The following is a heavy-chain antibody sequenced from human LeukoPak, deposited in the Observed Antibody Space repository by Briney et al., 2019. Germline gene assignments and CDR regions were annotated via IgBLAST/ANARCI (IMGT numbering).Heavy chain of an antibody. CDR2: IYPGDSDT. Sequence: GESLKISCKASGYSFTSYWIAWVRQMPGKGLEWMGIIYPGDSDTRYSPSFQGQVTISADKSISTAYLQWSSLKASDTAMYYCARPPSGSGYWFDPWGQGTLVTVSS. D-gene: IGHD2-15*01. J-gene: IGHJ5*02. CDR3: ARPPSGSGYWFDP. V-gene: IGHV5-51*01. CDR1: GYSFTSYW.